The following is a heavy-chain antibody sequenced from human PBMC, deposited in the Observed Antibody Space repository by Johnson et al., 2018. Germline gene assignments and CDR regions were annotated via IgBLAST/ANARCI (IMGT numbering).Heavy chain of an antibody. CDR3: AKRVSYGTNPDYYYLDV. CDR2: IIENGGDT. CDR1: GFAFSRSP. V-gene: IGHV3-23*04. Sequence: VQLVESGGGLVQPGGSLRLSCAASGFAFSRSPMIWVRQATGMGLEWVSTIIENGGDTWYADSVKGRFTISRDNSKNTLSLLMNTLRPEDTALYYCAKRVSYGTNPDYYYLDVWGKGTTVTVSS. D-gene: IGHD2-8*01. J-gene: IGHJ6*03.